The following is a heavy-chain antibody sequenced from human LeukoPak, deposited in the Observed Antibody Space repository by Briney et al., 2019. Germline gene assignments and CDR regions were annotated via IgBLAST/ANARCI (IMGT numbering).Heavy chain of an antibody. J-gene: IGHJ6*03. CDR2: ISGSGGST. CDR3: AKADTYYYYYYMDV. CDR1: GFTFSSYA. V-gene: IGHV3-23*01. D-gene: IGHD3-9*01. Sequence: PGGSLRLSCAASGFTFSSYARSWVRQAPGKGLEWVSAISGSGGSTYYADSVKGRFTISRDNSKNTLYLQMNSLRAEDTAVYYCAKADTYYYYYYMDVWGKGTTVTVSS.